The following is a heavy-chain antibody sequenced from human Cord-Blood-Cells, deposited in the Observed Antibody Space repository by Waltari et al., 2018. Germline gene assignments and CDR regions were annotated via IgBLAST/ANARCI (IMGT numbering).Heavy chain of an antibody. Sequence: QLQLQESGPGLVKPSETLSLTCTVPGGSISSSSYYWGWIRQPPGKGLEWIGSIYYSGSTYYTPSLKSRVTISVDTSKNQFSLKLSSVTAADTAVYYCARHRAPYYDILTGYYDYWGQGTLVTVSS. CDR3: ARHRAPYYDILTGYYDY. J-gene: IGHJ4*02. V-gene: IGHV4-39*01. D-gene: IGHD3-9*01. CDR1: GGSISSSSYY. CDR2: IYYSGST.